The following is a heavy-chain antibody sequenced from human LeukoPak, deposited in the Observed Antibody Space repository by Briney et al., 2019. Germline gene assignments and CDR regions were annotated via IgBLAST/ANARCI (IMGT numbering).Heavy chain of an antibody. J-gene: IGHJ4*02. V-gene: IGHV3-23*01. D-gene: IGHD2-15*01. Sequence: GGSLRLSCAASGFTFSTYAMTWVRQAPGKGLEWVSVISGNDDTTYYADSVKGRFTISRDNSKNTLYLQMNSLRAEDTVIYYCAKGHTGSCYSLQDCWGQGTLVTVSS. CDR1: GFTFSTYA. CDR3: AKGHTGSCYSLQDC. CDR2: ISGNDDTT.